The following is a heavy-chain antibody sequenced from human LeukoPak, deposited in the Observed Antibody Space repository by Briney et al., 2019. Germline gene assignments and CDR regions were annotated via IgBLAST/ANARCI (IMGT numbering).Heavy chain of an antibody. J-gene: IGHJ4*02. D-gene: IGHD2-2*02. CDR2: IDPDSGGT. Sequence: ASVKVSCKTSGYTFTGYYLHWVRQAPGQRPEWMGRIDPDSGGTHYGQKFEGRVTVTRDTSITTVYMELSGLTSDDTAVYYCARVPGPYTTSRFDFWGQGTLVTVSS. CDR3: ARVPGPYTTSRFDF. CDR1: GYTFTGYY. V-gene: IGHV1-2*02.